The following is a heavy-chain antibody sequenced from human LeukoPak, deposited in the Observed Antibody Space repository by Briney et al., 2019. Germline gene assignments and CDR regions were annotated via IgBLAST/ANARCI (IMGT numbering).Heavy chain of an antibody. CDR3: ARTGIAARTGAEYFQH. V-gene: IGHV4-4*02. CDR2: IYHSGST. D-gene: IGHD6-6*01. Sequence: SGTLSLTCAVSGGSISSSNWWSWVRQPPGKGLEWIGEIYHSGSTNYNPSLKSRVTISVDKSKNQFSLKLSSVTAADTAVYYCARTGIAARTGAEYFQHWGQGTLVTVSS. CDR1: GGSISSSNW. J-gene: IGHJ1*01.